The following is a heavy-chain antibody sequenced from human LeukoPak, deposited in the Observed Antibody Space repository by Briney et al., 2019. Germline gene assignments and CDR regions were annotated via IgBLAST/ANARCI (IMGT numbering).Heavy chain of an antibody. J-gene: IGHJ5*02. CDR1: GFTLSDYY. CDR2: SSSSSSST. V-gene: IGHV3-11*03. Sequence: PMGSLRLSCAATGFTLSDYYMSWIRQAPGKGLDWISYSSSSSSSTNYAASVKGRFTISRDNAKNSLYLQMNSLRAEDTAVYFFFQAEDGIRDFDWYNWFDPWGQGTLVTVSS. D-gene: IGHD3-9*01. CDR3: FQAEDGIRDFDWYNWFDP.